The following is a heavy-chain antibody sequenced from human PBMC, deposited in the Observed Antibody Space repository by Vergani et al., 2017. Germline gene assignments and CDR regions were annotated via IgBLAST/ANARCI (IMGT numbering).Heavy chain of an antibody. CDR1: GFTFSSYA. CDR3: ARDQKIEYSSGWYEFDY. CDR2: ISGSGGST. J-gene: IGHJ4*02. V-gene: IGHV3-23*01. Sequence: EVQLLESGGGLVQPGGSLRLSCAASGFTFSSYAMSWVRQAPGKGLEWVSAISGSGGSTYYADSVKGRFTISRDNAKNSLYLQMNSLRAEDTAVYYCARDQKIEYSSGWYEFDYWGQGTLVTVSA. D-gene: IGHD6-19*01.